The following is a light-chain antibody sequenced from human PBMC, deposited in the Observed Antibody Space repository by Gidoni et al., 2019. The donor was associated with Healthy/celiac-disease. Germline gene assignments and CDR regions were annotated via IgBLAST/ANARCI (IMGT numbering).Light chain of an antibody. J-gene: IGKJ2*01. Sequence: EIGMTQSPATLSVTPGERATLPCRASQSVSSNLAWYQQKPGQAPRLLIYGASTRATGIPARFSGSGSGTEFTLTISSLQSEDFAVYYCQQYNNWPYTFGQGTKLEIK. V-gene: IGKV3-15*01. CDR1: QSVSSN. CDR3: QQYNNWPYT. CDR2: GAS.